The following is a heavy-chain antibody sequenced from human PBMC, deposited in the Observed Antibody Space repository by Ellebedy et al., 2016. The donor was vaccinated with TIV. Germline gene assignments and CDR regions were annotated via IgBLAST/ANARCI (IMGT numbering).Heavy chain of an antibody. CDR2: IRSKANSYET. V-gene: IGHV3-73*01. J-gene: IGHJ4*02. Sequence: GGSLRLSCAASGFSVSSNYMNWVRQASGKGLEWVGRIRSKANSYETAYAASVKGRFTISRDDSKNTAYLQMNSLETEDTAVYYCTRGSSDSSAYYYGYWGQGTLVTVSS. CDR3: TRGSSDSSAYYYGY. D-gene: IGHD3-22*01. CDR1: GFSVSSNY.